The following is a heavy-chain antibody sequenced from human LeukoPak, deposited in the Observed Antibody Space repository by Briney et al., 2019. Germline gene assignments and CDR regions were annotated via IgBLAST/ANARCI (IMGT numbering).Heavy chain of an antibody. Sequence: ASVKVSCKASGYTFTGYYMHWVRQAPGQGLELMGWINPNSGGTNYAQKFQGRVTMTRDTSISTAYMELSRLRSDDTAVYYCAIDYGSGSYYLDYWGQGTLVTVSS. J-gene: IGHJ4*02. CDR1: GYTFTGYY. D-gene: IGHD3-10*01. CDR3: AIDYGSGSYYLDY. V-gene: IGHV1-2*02. CDR2: INPNSGGT.